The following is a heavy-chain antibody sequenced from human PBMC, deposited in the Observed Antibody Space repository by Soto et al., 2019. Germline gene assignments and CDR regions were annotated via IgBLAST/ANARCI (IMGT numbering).Heavy chain of an antibody. D-gene: IGHD2-8*01. CDR2: ISGSGGST. V-gene: IGHV3-23*01. J-gene: IGHJ4*02. CDR1: GFTFSSYA. CDR3: AKKPFYCTNGVCYPYYFDY. Sequence: PGGSLRLSCAVSGFTFSSYAMSWVRQAPGKGLEWVSAISGSGGSTYYADSVKGRFTISRDNSKNTLYLQMNSLRAEDTAVYYCAKKPFYCTNGVCYPYYFDYWGQGTLVTVSS.